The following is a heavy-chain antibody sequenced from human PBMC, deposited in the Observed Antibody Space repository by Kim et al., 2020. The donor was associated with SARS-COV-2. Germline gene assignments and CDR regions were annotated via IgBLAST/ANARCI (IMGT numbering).Heavy chain of an antibody. J-gene: IGHJ5*01. CDR3: ARDDYDILTGSFDS. D-gene: IGHD3-9*01. CDR1: GFTFSSYT. V-gene: IGHV3-30-3*01. CDR2: ISYDGSNK. Sequence: GGSLRLSCAASGFTFSSYTMHWVRQAPGKGLELVAVISYDGSNKYYADSVKGRFTISRDKSKNTLYLQMNSLRAEETAVYYCARDDYDILTGSFDSWGQGTLVTVSS.